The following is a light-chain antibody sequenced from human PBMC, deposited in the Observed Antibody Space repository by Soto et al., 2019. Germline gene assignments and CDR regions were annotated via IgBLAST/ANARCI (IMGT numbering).Light chain of an antibody. CDR2: GNR. J-gene: IGLJ3*02. CDR1: NSNLGAGYD. CDR3: SSYTTSNTWV. Sequence: QSVLTQPPSVSGAPGQRVTISCTGNNSNLGAGYDVHWYQQLPGAAPKLVIFGNRNRPSGVPERFSGSKSGNTASLTISGLQAEDEADYYCSSYTTSNTWVFGGGTKVTVL. V-gene: IGLV1-40*01.